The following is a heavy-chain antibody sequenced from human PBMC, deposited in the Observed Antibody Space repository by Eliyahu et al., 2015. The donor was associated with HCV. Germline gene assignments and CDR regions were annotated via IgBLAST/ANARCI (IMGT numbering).Heavy chain of an antibody. Sequence: QVQLVQSGVEVKKPGASVKVSCKAXGYXXISYGITWVRQAPGQGLEWMGWIGAYSGNTNYAQNFQGRVTMTTDTSTSTAYMEVSSLRSDDTAVYYCARSDYSGNSGNDYWGQGTLVTVSS. CDR3: ARSDYSGNSGNDY. V-gene: IGHV1-18*01. CDR2: IGAYSGNT. J-gene: IGHJ4*02. D-gene: IGHD4-23*01. CDR1: GYXXISYG.